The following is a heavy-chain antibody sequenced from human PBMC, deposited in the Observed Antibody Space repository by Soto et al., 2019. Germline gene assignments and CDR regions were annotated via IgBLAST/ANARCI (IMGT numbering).Heavy chain of an antibody. CDR2: IYYSGST. V-gene: IGHV4-59*01. CDR3: ARKTPGPAATVGYFDY. J-gene: IGHJ4*02. Sequence: SETLSLTCTVSGGSISSYYWSWIRQPPGKGLEWIGYIYYSGSTNYNPSLKSRVTISVDTSKNQFSLKLSSVTAADTAVYYCARKTPGPAATVGYFDYWGQGTLVTVSS. D-gene: IGHD2-2*01. CDR1: GGSISSYY.